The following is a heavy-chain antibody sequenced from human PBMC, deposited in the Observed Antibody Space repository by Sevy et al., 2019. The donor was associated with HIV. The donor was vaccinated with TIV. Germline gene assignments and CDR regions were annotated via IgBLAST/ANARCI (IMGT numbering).Heavy chain of an antibody. J-gene: IGHJ4*02. D-gene: IGHD3-22*01. CDR1: GFTFSSYA. CDR3: ARDSKYYYDSSGYPY. CDR2: ISYDGSNK. V-gene: IGHV3-30*04. Sequence: GGSLRLSCAASGFTFSSYAMHWVRQAPGKGLEWVAVISYDGSNKYYADSVKGRFTISRDNSQNTLYLQMNSLRAEDTAVYYCARDSKYYYDSSGYPYWGQGTLVTVSS.